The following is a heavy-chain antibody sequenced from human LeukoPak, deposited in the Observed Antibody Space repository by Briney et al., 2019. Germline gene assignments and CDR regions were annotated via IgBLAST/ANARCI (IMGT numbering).Heavy chain of an antibody. CDR2: ISGSGSLT. Sequence: QPGGSLRLSCAASGLTFSTYAMSWVRQAPGKGLEWVSSISGSGSLTYYADSVKGRFTISRDNSKNTLYLQMNSLRAEDTAVYYCARGGGSYGIFDYWGQGTLVTVSS. D-gene: IGHD1-26*01. CDR1: GLTFSTYA. CDR3: ARGGGSYGIFDY. V-gene: IGHV3-23*01. J-gene: IGHJ4*02.